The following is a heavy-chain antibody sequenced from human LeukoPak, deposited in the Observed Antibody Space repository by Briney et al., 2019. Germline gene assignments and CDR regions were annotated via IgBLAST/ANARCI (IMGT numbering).Heavy chain of an antibody. CDR1: GYTFSSYA. Sequence: SVKVSCKASGYTFSSYAISWVRQAPGQGLEWMGGIIPIFDTGNYAQNFQGRLTITADESTSTAYMELSSLRSEGTAVYYCARTYYYDSSGYYFDYWGQGTLVTVSS. D-gene: IGHD3-22*01. V-gene: IGHV1-69*13. CDR2: IIPIFDTG. CDR3: ARTYYYDSSGYYFDY. J-gene: IGHJ4*02.